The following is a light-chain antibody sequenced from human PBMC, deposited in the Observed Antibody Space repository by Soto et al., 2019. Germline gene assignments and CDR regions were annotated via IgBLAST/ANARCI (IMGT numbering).Light chain of an antibody. V-gene: IGKV3-20*01. Sequence: EIVLTQSPDTLSLSPGERATLSCRASKSFSRSYLAWYQQKPGQAPRLLIYGASSRATGIPDRFSGSGSGTDFTLTISRLEPEDFGVYYRQQYGIYSRTFGQGTKVDSK. CDR3: QQYGIYSRT. J-gene: IGKJ1*01. CDR2: GAS. CDR1: KSFSRSY.